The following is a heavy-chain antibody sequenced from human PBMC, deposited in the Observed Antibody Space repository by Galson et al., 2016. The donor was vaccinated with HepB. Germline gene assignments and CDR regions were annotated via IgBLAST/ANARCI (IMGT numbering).Heavy chain of an antibody. D-gene: IGHD6-13*01. CDR1: GFSLSITGVG. J-gene: IGHJ4*02. CDR2: IYWNDRT. Sequence: PALVKPTQTLTLTCTFSGFSLSITGVGVGWIRQPPGKALEWLALIYWNDRTHYSPSLKNRVMVTQDTSKNQVVLTIMNMDPADTATNHCAHTWAAAGEDFDSWVPGTLVTVSS. V-gene: IGHV2-5*01. CDR3: AHTWAAAGEDFDS.